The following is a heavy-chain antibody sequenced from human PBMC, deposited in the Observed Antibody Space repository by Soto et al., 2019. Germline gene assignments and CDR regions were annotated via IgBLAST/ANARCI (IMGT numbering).Heavy chain of an antibody. J-gene: IGHJ4*02. CDR3: ARGGYSSSWEFDF. V-gene: IGHV1-8*01. CDR2: VSPHSAST. Sequence: VQLVQSGAEVRRPGASVRVSCKASGYTFTAYDINWVRQATGQGLEWMGWVSPHSASTGFAQKFRGRITMTTNTTITTAYMELTSLRLDDSAVYFCARGGYSSSWEFDFWGPGTLVTVSP. D-gene: IGHD6-6*01. CDR1: GYTFTAYD.